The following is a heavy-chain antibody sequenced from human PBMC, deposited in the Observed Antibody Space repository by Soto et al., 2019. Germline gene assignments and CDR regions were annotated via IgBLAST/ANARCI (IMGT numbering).Heavy chain of an antibody. J-gene: IGHJ4*02. V-gene: IGHV3-23*01. Sequence: GGSLRLSCAASGFPFINFAMSWVRQSPGKGLEWVSAISGTGSRTWYADSVRGRFTVSRDNSKNTLYLQMNSLRAEDTAVYYCARQGYSSGWSFSGLDYWGQGTLVTVSS. D-gene: IGHD6-19*01. CDR1: GFPFINFA. CDR3: ARQGYSSGWSFSGLDY. CDR2: ISGTGSRT.